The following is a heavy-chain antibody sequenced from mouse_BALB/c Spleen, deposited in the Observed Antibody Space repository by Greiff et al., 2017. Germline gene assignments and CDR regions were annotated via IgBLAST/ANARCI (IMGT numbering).Heavy chain of an antibody. D-gene: IGHD2-3*01. V-gene: IGHV2-9*02. CDR3: ARDYDGYYVGYYAMDY. CDR2: IWAGGST. J-gene: IGHJ4*01. Sequence: VQLQQSGPGLVAPSQSLSITCTVSGFSLTSYGVHWVRQPPGKGLEWLGVIWAGGSTNYNSALMSRLSISKDNSKSQVFLKMNSLQTDDTAMYYCARDYDGYYVGYYAMDYWGQGTSVTVSS. CDR1: GFSLTSYG.